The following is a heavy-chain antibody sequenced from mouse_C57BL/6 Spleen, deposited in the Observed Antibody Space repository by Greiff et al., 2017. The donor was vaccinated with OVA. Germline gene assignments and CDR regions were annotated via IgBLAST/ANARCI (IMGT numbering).Heavy chain of an antibody. CDR2: ISYDGSN. J-gene: IGHJ4*01. V-gene: IGHV3-6*01. CDR1: GYSITSGYY. CDR3: ARAAQATFAMDD. Sequence: EVKLQESGPGLVKPSQSLSLTCSVTGYSITSGYYWNWIRQFPGNKLEWMGYISYDGSNNYNPSLKNRISITRDTSKNQFFLKLNSVTTEDTATYYCARAAQATFAMDDWGQGTSVTVSS. D-gene: IGHD3-2*02.